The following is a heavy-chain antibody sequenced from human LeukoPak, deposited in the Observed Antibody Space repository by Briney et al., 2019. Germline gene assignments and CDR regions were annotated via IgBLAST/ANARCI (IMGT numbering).Heavy chain of an antibody. CDR2: IKEDGSLQ. J-gene: IGHJ5*02. CDR1: GFSFSDYY. CDR3: ARDDRGSCSMCNWFDP. Sequence: PGGSLRLPCAASGFSFSDYYLSWIRQAPGRGLEWVANIKEDGSLQNYVDSVKGRFTISRDNAKNSLYLQMNSLRAEDTAVYYCARDDRGSCSMCNWFDPWGQGTLVTVSS. D-gene: IGHD2-15*01. V-gene: IGHV3-7*01.